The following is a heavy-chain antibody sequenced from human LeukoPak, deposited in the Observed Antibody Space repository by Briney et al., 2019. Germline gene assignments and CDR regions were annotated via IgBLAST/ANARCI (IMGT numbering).Heavy chain of an antibody. D-gene: IGHD5-24*01. Sequence: SETLSLTCAVYGGSFSGYYWSWIRQPPGKGLEWVGEINHSGSTNYNPSLKSRVTISVDTSKNQFSLKLSSVTAADTAVYYCARQDGRGGATMGAVDSWGQEALVAVSS. J-gene: IGHJ4*02. CDR2: INHSGST. CDR1: GGSFSGYY. V-gene: IGHV4-34*01. CDR3: ARQDGRGGATMGAVDS.